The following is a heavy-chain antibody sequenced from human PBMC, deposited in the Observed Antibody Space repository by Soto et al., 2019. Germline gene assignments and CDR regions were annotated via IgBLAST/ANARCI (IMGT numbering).Heavy chain of an antibody. J-gene: IGHJ5*02. D-gene: IGHD4-17*01. V-gene: IGHV5-51*01. CDR1: GYSFTSYW. CDR3: ARTYTVTTFWFDP. CDR2: IYPGDADT. Sequence: PGESLKISCKGSGYSFTSYWIGWVRQMPGKGLEWMGIIYPGDADTRYSPSFQGQVTISADKSISTAYLQWSSLKASDTAMYYCARTYTVTTFWFDPWGQGTLVTVSS.